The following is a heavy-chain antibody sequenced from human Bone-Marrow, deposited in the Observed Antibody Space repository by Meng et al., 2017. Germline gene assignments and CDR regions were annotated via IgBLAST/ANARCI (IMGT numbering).Heavy chain of an antibody. J-gene: IGHJ4*02. V-gene: IGHV1-69*01. D-gene: IGHD1-1*01. CDR1: GGTFSSYA. CDR3: ARNSWNDVVTPFDY. Sequence: QVQVGRFGAGVKKVRASVRWSCKASGGTFSSYAIGGVRQAPGQGLEWMEGFIPIFGTANYAQKFQGRVTITADESTSTAYMELSSLRSQDTAVYYCARNSWNDVVTPFDYWGQGTLVTVSS. CDR2: FIPIFGTA.